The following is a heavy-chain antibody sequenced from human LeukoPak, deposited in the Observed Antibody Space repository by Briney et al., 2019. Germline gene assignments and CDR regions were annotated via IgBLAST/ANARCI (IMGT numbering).Heavy chain of an antibody. CDR3: ARIIVSGYSYGELDY. J-gene: IGHJ4*02. D-gene: IGHD5-18*01. CDR2: IYTSGST. CDR1: GGSISSGSYD. Sequence: SQTLSLTCTVSGGSISSGSYDWGWIRQPAGKGLEWIGRIYTSGSTNYNPSLNSRVTISVDTSKNQFSLKLSSVTAADTAVYYCARIIVSGYSYGELDYWGQGTLVTVSS. V-gene: IGHV4-61*02.